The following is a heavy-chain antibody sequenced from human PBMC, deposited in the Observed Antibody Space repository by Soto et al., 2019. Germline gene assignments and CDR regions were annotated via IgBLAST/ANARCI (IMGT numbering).Heavy chain of an antibody. D-gene: IGHD5-18*01. Sequence: GSLRLSCSASGFTFSSYAMHWVRQAPGKGLEYVSAISSNGGSTYYADSVKGRFTISRDNSKNTLYLQMSSLRAEDTAVYYCVKAGRKFGYSYPVDYWGQGTLVTVSS. V-gene: IGHV3-64D*06. CDR2: ISSNGGST. CDR1: GFTFSSYA. J-gene: IGHJ4*02. CDR3: VKAGRKFGYSYPVDY.